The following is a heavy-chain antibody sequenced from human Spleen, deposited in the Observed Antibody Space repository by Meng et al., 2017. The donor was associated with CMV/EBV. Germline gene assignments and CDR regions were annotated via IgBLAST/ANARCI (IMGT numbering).Heavy chain of an antibody. J-gene: IGHJ4*02. Sequence: GESLKISCAASGFTFSSYEMNWVRQAPGKGLEWVSNIRSSGSTKYYADSVKGRFTSSRDNAKKSLYLQMNSLRAEDTAVYYCARGARGYSYGSDYWGQGTLVTVSS. D-gene: IGHD5-18*01. CDR1: GFTFSSYE. CDR2: IRSSGSTK. CDR3: ARGARGYSYGSDY. V-gene: IGHV3-48*03.